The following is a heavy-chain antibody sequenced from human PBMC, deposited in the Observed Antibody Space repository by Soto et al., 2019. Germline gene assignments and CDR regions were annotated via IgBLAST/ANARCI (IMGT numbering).Heavy chain of an antibody. CDR2: INPNSGGT. D-gene: IGHD2-2*01. CDR1: GYTFTGYY. Sequence: ASVKVSCKASGYTFTGYYMHWVRQAPGQGLEWMGWINPNSGGTNYAQKFQGRATMTRDTSISTAYMELSRLRSDDTAVYYCARDLDCSSTSCPSNYYYYYGMDVWGQGTTVTVSS. CDR3: ARDLDCSSTSCPSNYYYYYGMDV. V-gene: IGHV1-2*02. J-gene: IGHJ6*02.